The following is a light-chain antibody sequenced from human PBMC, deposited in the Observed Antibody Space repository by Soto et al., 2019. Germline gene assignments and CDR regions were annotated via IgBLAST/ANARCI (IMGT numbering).Light chain of an antibody. CDR3: HQYGLSPPYT. V-gene: IGKV3-20*01. CDR1: QSVSSNY. CDR2: GAS. Sequence: EIVLTQSPATLSLSPGQRATLSCRASQSVSSNYLAWYQHKPGQAPRLLIYGASTRATGIPDRFSGSGSGTDFTLTISRLEPEDFAVYYCHQYGLSPPYTFGPGTKVDIK. J-gene: IGKJ3*01.